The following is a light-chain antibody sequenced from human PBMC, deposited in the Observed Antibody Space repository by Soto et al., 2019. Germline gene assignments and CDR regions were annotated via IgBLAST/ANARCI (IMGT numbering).Light chain of an antibody. CDR1: QSISSW. V-gene: IGKV1-5*01. CDR2: DAS. CDR3: QQYNSYSR. J-gene: IGKJ1*01. Sequence: DIQMTQSPSTLSASVGDRVTITCRASQSISSWLAWYQQKPGKAPKLLIYDASSLESGVPSRLSGSGSGTEFTLTISSLQPDDFATYYCQQYNSYSRFGQGTKVDIK.